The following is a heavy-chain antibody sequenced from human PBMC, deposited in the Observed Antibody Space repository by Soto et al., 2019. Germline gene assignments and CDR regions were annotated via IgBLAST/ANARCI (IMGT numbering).Heavy chain of an antibody. CDR2: INPSGGNT. V-gene: IGHV1-46*01. Sequence: GASVKVSCKASGYTFTNYYVHWVRQAPGPGLEWIGIINPSGGNTNYAQMFQGRVTMTRDTSTSTVYMELTSLRSEDTAVYYCARDRGWGEKDYFDHWGQGTPVTVSS. D-gene: IGHD3-10*01. J-gene: IGHJ4*02. CDR1: GYTFTNYY. CDR3: ARDRGWGEKDYFDH.